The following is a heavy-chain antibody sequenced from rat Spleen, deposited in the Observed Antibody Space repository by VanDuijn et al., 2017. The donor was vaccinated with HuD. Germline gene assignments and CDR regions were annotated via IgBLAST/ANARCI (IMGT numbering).Heavy chain of an antibody. CDR3: ATDRGYRYDSLFAY. V-gene: IGHV5-19*01. J-gene: IGHJ3*01. D-gene: IGHD1-5*01. CDR2: ISPSGGST. CDR1: GFTFSDYG. Sequence: EVQLVESGGGLVQPGRSLKLSCAASGFTFSDYGMHWIRQAPTKGLEWVASISPSGGSTYYRDSVKGRFTIARDNAKSTQYLQMDSLRSEDTATYYGATDRGYRYDSLFAYWGQGTLVTVSS.